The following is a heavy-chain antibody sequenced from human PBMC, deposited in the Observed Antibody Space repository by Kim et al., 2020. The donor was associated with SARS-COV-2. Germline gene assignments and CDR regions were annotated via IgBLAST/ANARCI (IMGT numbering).Heavy chain of an antibody. Sequence: SVKVSCKASGGTFSSYAISWVRQAPGQGLEWMGGIIPIFGTANYAQKFQGRVTITADESTSTAYMELSSLRSEDTAVYYCARVSKQLVPAWFNWFDPWGQGTLVTVSS. CDR3: ARVSKQLVPAWFNWFDP. V-gene: IGHV1-69*13. CDR1: GGTFSSYA. CDR2: IIPIFGTA. J-gene: IGHJ5*02. D-gene: IGHD6-13*01.